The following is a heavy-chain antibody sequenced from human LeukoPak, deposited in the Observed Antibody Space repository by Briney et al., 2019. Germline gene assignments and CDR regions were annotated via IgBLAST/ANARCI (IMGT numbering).Heavy chain of an antibody. V-gene: IGHV3-74*01. CDR1: GFTFRNYW. CDR2: ISGDGSTT. CDR3: ASSLLGVSP. D-gene: IGHD3-3*01. J-gene: IGHJ4*02. Sequence: GGSLRLSCAVSGFTFRNYWMYWVRQAPGEALVWVSRISGDGSTTTCADTVKGRFTISRDNAKNTLYLQMNSLRADDTAVYYCASSLLGVSPWGQGTLVTVSS.